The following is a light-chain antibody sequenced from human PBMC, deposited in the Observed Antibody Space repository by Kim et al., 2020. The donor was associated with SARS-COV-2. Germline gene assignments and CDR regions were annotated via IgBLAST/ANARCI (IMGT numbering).Light chain of an antibody. CDR3: QQYNSMWT. J-gene: IGKJ1*01. CDR2: KAS. Sequence: AAAVGDRVTVTCRARRSIGTSLAWYQQKPGEAPKVVIYKASTLTIGVPSRFSGSGSGTEFTLTISSLQPDDFATYYCQQYNSMWTFGQGTKVDIK. CDR1: RSIGTS. V-gene: IGKV1-5*03.